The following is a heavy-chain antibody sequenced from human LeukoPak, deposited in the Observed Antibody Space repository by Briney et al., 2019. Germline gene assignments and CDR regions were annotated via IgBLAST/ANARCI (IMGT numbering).Heavy chain of an antibody. CDR2: IWYDGSNK. CDR3: ARNNLKYDSRPHPDY. J-gene: IGHJ4*02. Sequence: GGSLRLSCAASGFTFSSYGMHWVRQAPGKGLEWVAVIWYDGSNKYYADSVKGRFTISRDNSKNTLYLQMNSLRAEDTAVYYCARNNLKYDSRPHPDYWGQGTLVIGSS. D-gene: IGHD3-22*01. V-gene: IGHV3-33*08. CDR1: GFTFSSYG.